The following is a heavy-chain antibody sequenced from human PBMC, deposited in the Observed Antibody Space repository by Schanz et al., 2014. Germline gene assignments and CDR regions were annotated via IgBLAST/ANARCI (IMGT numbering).Heavy chain of an antibody. Sequence: VQLEQSGAEVKKPGSSVKVSCKASGGTFSSFGINWVRQAPGQGLEWMGRIIPSLGLAKYEQKFQDKVTITADTSTTTAYMELSGLRSDDTAVYYCARGGGTEDVFDIWGQGTILTVSS. CDR1: GGTFSSFG. CDR2: IIPSLGLA. V-gene: IGHV1-69*04. D-gene: IGHD1-1*01. J-gene: IGHJ3*02. CDR3: ARGGGTEDVFDI.